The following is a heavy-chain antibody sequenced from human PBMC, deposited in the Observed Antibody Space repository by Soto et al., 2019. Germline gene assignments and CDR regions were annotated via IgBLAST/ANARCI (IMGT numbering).Heavy chain of an antibody. CDR1: GGSISSYY. Sequence: QVQLQESGPGLVKPSETLSLTCTVSGGSISSYYWGWIRQPPGKGLEWIGYIYYSGSTNYNPSLKSRVTISVDTSKNQFSLKLSSVTAADTAVYYCARVSALRGYYYGMDVWGQGTTVTVSS. D-gene: IGHD3-16*01. J-gene: IGHJ6*02. CDR2: IYYSGST. CDR3: ARVSALRGYYYGMDV. V-gene: IGHV4-59*01.